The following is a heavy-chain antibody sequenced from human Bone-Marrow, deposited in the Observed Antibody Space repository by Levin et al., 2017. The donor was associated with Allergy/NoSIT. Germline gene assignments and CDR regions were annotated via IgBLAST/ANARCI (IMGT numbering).Heavy chain of an antibody. V-gene: IGHV3-21*01. CDR1: GFTFSPYS. J-gene: IGHJ4*02. CDR3: AREDSDSDQDDY. CDR2: ISSSSNYI. Sequence: GGSLRLSCAASGFTFSPYSMNWVRQAPGKGLEWVSSISSSSNYIYYADSVRGRFTISRDNAKNSLYLQMNSLRAEDTAMYYCAREDSDSDQDDYWGQGTLVTVSS. D-gene: IGHD5-12*01.